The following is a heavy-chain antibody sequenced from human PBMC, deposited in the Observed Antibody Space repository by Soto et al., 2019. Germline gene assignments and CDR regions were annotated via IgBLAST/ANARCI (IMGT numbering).Heavy chain of an antibody. J-gene: IGHJ6*02. CDR2: ISYDGSNK. V-gene: IGHV3-30*18. Sequence: PGGSLRLSCAASGFTFSSYGMHWVRQAPGKGLEWVAVISYDGSNKYYADSVKGRFTISRDNSKNTLYLQMNSLRAEDTAVYYCAKGYYYDSSGYYRHVYYYGMDVWGQGTTVTVSS. CDR3: AKGYYYDSSGYYRHVYYYGMDV. D-gene: IGHD3-22*01. CDR1: GFTFSSYG.